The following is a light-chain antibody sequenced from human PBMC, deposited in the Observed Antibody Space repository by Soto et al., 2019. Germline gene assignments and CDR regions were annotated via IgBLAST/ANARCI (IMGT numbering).Light chain of an antibody. CDR2: EVT. J-gene: IGLJ2*01. Sequence: QSVLTQPPSASGSPGQSVTISCTGTSSDVGGYNYVSWYQQHPGKAPKLMIYEVTKRPSGVPDRFSGSKSGNTASLTVSGLQAEDEADYYRSSYAGSNNLFFGGGTKLTVL. CDR3: SSYAGSNNLF. CDR1: SSDVGGYNY. V-gene: IGLV2-8*01.